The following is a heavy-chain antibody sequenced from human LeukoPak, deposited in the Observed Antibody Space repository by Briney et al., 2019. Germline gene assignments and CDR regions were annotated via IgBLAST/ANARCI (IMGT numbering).Heavy chain of an antibody. CDR2: IYYSGST. J-gene: IGHJ3*02. CDR3: ARMRRLVVQTDAFDI. CDR1: GYSISSGYY. D-gene: IGHD2-15*01. Sequence: PSETLSLTCTVSGYSISSGYYWSWIRQPPGKGLEWIGYIYYSGSTNYNPSLKSRVTISVDTSKNQFSLKLSSVTAADTAVYYCARMRRLVVQTDAFDIWGQGTMVTVSS. V-gene: IGHV4-61*01.